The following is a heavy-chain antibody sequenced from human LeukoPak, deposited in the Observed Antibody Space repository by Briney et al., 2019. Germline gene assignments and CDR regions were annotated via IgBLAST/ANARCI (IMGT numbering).Heavy chain of an antibody. CDR3: AKRGVVIRVFLVGFHKEASYFDS. D-gene: IGHD3-10*01. V-gene: IGHV3-23*01. J-gene: IGHJ4*02. CDR2: ISGSGGNT. Sequence: GGSLRPSCAVSGITLSNYGMSWVRQAPGKGLQWVSGISGSGGNTYYADSVKGRFTISRDNSKNTLYLQMNSLRAEDTAVYFCAKRGVVIRVFLVGFHKEASYFDSWGQGALVTVSS. CDR1: GITLSNYG.